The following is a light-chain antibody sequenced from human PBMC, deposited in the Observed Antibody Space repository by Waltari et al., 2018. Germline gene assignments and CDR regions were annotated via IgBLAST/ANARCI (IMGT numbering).Light chain of an antibody. Sequence: SSELTQDPAVSVALGQTVSLTCQGDSLRSYYASWYQQKPGQAPVLVIYGKNNRPSGIPDRFSGSSSGNTASLTITGAQAEDEADYYCNSRDSSGNHRVVFGGGTKLTVL. CDR1: SLRSYY. CDR3: NSRDSSGNHRVV. CDR2: GKN. V-gene: IGLV3-19*01. J-gene: IGLJ2*01.